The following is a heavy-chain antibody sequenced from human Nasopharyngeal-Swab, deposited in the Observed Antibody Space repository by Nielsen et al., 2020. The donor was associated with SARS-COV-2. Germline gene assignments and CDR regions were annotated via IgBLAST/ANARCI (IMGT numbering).Heavy chain of an antibody. V-gene: IGHV4-38-2*02. D-gene: IGHD1-26*01. Sequence: LRLSCTLPGYSISRGYYWGWIRPSPGKGLEWIGNIYHSGTTYYNPSLKRRVTISVDTSKNQFSLKVNSVTAADTAVYYCARGEDSGIYYYAYWGQGTLVTVSS. CDR1: GYSISRGYY. J-gene: IGHJ4*02. CDR2: IYHSGTT. CDR3: ARGEDSGIYYYAY.